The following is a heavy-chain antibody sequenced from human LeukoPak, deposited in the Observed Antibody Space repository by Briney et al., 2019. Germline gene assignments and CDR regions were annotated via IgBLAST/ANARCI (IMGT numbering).Heavy chain of an antibody. V-gene: IGHV4-59*08. D-gene: IGHD2-15*01. CDR2: IYYTGNA. J-gene: IGHJ5*02. CDR3: ARRTYCSGGRCYGEYWFDP. Sequence: SETLSLTCSVSGGSISGYHWNWIRQSPGKGLQWIANIYYTGNADYNPSLRSRVTISVDTSKNQISLILNSVTAADTAIYYCARRTYCSGGRCYGEYWFDPWGPGTPVTVSS. CDR1: GGSISGYH.